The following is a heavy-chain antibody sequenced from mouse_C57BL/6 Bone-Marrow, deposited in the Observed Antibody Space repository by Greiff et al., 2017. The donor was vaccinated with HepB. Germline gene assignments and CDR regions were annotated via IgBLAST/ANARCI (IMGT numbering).Heavy chain of an antibody. V-gene: IGHV1-76*01. J-gene: IGHJ3*01. CDR2: IYPGSGNT. Sequence: QVQLQQSGAELVRPGASVKLSCKASGYTFTDYYINWVKQRPGQGLEWIARIYPGSGNTYYNEKFKGKATLTAEKSSSTAYMQLSSLTSEDSAVYFCARNDYLFAYGGQGTLVTVSA. CDR3: ARNDYLFAY. CDR1: GYTFTDYY. D-gene: IGHD2-4*01.